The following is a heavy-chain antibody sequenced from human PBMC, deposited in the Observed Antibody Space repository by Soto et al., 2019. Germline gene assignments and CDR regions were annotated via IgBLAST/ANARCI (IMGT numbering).Heavy chain of an antibody. V-gene: IGHV4-4*02. CDR3: ARVQDYYDSSGYYYGWFDP. CDR2: IYHSGST. D-gene: IGHD3-22*01. J-gene: IGHJ5*02. CDR1: GGSISSSNW. Sequence: QVQLQESGPGLVKPSGTLSLTCAVSGGSISSSNWWSWVRQPPGKGLEWIGEIYHSGSTNYNPSLKSRVTISVDNSKNQFSLKLSSVTAADTAVYYCARVQDYYDSSGYYYGWFDPWGQGTLVTVSS.